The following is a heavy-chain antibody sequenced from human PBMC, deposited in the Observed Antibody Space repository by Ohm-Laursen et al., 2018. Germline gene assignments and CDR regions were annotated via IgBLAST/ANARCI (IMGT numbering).Heavy chain of an antibody. D-gene: IGHD2-15*01. CDR3: ARDGGDFDL. CDR1: GFTFSSYS. Sequence: SLRLSCSAPGFTFSSYSMNWVRQAPGKGLEWVSYISSSSSTIYYTDSVKGRFTISRDNAKNSLYLQMNSLRAEDTAVYYCARDGGDFDLWGRGTLVTVSS. CDR2: ISSSSSTI. V-gene: IGHV3-48*01. J-gene: IGHJ2*01.